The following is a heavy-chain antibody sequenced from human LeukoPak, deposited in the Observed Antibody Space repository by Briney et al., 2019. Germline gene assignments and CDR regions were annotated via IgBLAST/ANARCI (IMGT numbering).Heavy chain of an antibody. Sequence: GGSLRLSCAASGFTFRSSAMSWVRQAPGKGLEWVSAISRTGGSTYYADSVKGRFTISRDNSKNTLYLQMNSLRAEDTAVYYCAKESGYGSGIDYWGQGTLVTVSS. V-gene: IGHV3-23*01. CDR3: AKESGYGSGIDY. J-gene: IGHJ4*02. CDR2: ISRTGGST. CDR1: GFTFRSSA. D-gene: IGHD3-10*01.